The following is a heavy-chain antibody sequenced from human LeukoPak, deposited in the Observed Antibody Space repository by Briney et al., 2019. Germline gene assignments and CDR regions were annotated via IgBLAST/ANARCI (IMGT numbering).Heavy chain of an antibody. CDR3: ARGLWSTRIAAAGTRFDP. D-gene: IGHD6-13*01. CDR1: GGSFSGYY. CDR2: INHSGST. J-gene: IGHJ5*02. Sequence: PSETLSLTCAVYGGSFSGYYWSWIRQPPGKGLEWIGEINHSGSTNYNPSLKSRVTISVDTSKNQFSLKLSSVTAADTAVYYCARGLWSTRIAAAGTRFDPWGQGTLVTVSS. V-gene: IGHV4-34*01.